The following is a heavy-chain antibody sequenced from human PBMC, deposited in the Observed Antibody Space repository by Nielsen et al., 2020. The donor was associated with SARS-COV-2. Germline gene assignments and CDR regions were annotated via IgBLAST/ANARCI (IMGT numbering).Heavy chain of an antibody. CDR1: GFSFSTYA. J-gene: IGHJ5*02. V-gene: IGHV3-23*01. CDR2: ITGAGGST. CDR3: AKNPTNIVVVVAAGVSNWFDP. Sequence: GGSLRLSCAASGFSFSTYAMNWVRQAPGKGLEWVSGITGAGGSTYHADSVKGRLTISRDNSKNTLYLEMNSLRADDTAVYYCAKNPTNIVVVVAAGVSNWFDPWGQGTLVTVSS. D-gene: IGHD2-15*01.